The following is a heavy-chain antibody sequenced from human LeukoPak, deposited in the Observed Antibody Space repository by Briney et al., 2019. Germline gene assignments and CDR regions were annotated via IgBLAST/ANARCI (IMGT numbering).Heavy chain of an antibody. CDR2: INHSGST. D-gene: IGHD6-19*01. J-gene: IGHJ4*02. V-gene: IGHV4-34*01. Sequence: SETLSLTCAVYGGSFSGYYWSWIRQPAGKGLEWIGEINHSGSTNYNPSLKSRVTISVDTSKNQFSLKLSSVTAADTAVYYCARGPLSTAVAGRPFDYWGQGTLVTVSS. CDR1: GGSFSGYY. CDR3: ARGPLSTAVAGRPFDY.